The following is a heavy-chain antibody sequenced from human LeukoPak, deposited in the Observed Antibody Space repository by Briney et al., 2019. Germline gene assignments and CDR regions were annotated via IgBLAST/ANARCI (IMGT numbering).Heavy chain of an antibody. CDR2: IYSGGST. CDR3: AKYPGGFTGIVNYYHMDV. CDR1: GFTVSSNY. D-gene: IGHD1-26*01. Sequence: GGSLRLSCAASGFTVSSNYMSWVRQAPGKGLEWVSVIYSGGSTYYADSVKGRFTISRDNSKNTLFLQMNSLRAEDTALYYCAKYPGGFTGIVNYYHMDVWGKGTTVTVSS. V-gene: IGHV3-66*01. J-gene: IGHJ6*03.